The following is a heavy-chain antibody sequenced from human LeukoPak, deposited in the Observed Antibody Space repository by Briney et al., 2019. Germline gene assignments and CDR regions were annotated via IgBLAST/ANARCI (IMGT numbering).Heavy chain of an antibody. J-gene: IGHJ4*02. CDR3: ARDFYDGFALDY. D-gene: IGHD2/OR15-2a*01. CDR2: IKQDGSEK. CDR1: GFTFSSYW. V-gene: IGHV3-7*01. Sequence: GGSLRLSCAASGFTFSSYWMSWVRQAPGKGLEWVANIKQDGSEKYYVDSVKGRFTISRDNARNSLYLQMDNLRAEDTGVYYCARDFYDGFALDYWGQGTLVTVSS.